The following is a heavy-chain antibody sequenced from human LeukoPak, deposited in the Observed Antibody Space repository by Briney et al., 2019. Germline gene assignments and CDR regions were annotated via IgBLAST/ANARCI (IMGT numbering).Heavy chain of an antibody. CDR2: MNPNSGNT. CDR1: GYTFTSYD. J-gene: IGHJ3*02. V-gene: IGHV1-8*01. D-gene: IGHD6-6*01. CDR3: ARGSSSSTAFDI. Sequence: GASVKVSCKASGYTFTSYDINWVRQATGQGLEWMGWMNPNSGNTGYAQKFQGRVNMTRNTSISTAYMELSSLRSEDTAVYYCARGSSSSTAFDIWGQGTMVTVSS.